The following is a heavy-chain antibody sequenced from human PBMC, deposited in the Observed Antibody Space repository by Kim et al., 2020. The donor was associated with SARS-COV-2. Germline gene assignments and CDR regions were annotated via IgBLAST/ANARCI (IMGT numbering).Heavy chain of an antibody. D-gene: IGHD3-22*01. Sequence: SETLSLTCTVSGGSISSYYWSWIRQPPGKGLEWIGYIYYSGSTNYNPSLKSRVTISVDTSKNQFSLILSSVTAADTAVYYCARGYYDSSGSRFVTLYGMDVWGQGTTVTVSS. CDR2: IYYSGST. V-gene: IGHV4-59*13. CDR3: ARGYYDSSGSRFVTLYGMDV. J-gene: IGHJ6*02. CDR1: GGSISSYY.